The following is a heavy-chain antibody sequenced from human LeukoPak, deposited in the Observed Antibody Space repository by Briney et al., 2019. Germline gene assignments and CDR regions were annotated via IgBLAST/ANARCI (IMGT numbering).Heavy chain of an antibody. CDR3: AKVTGDPSY. J-gene: IGHJ4*02. D-gene: IGHD2-8*02. CDR1: GFTFSSYA. V-gene: IGHV3-23*01. CDR2: IRSGGDST. Sequence: HPGGSLRLSCAASGFTFSSYALSWVRQAPGKGLEWVSAIRSGGDSTYYADSVKGRFTISRDNSKNTLYLQMSSLRREDTAVYYCAKVTGDPSYWGQGTLVTVSS.